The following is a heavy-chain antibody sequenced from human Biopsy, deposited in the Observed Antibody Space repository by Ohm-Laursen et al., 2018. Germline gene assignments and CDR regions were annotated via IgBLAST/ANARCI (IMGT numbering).Heavy chain of an antibody. CDR2: IYYTGHT. V-gene: IGHV4-61*01. J-gene: IGHJ4*02. Sequence: SQTLSLTCAVSGASVSSGSYDWSWIRQSPGKGLEGIGFIYYTGHTNYNPSLKSRATISVDTSKNQFSLKVISVTAADTAVYYCARLTGDPSYWGQGILVTVSS. CDR1: GASVSSGSYD. CDR3: ARLTGDPSY. D-gene: IGHD7-27*01.